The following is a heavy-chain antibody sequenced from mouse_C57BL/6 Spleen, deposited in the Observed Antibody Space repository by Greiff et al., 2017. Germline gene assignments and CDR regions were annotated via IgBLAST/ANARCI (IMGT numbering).Heavy chain of an antibody. CDR3: AREGLTTVVANFDY. D-gene: IGHD1-1*01. CDR1: GYAFSSSW. Sequence: VQLQQSGPELVKPGASVKISCKASGYAFSSSWMNWVKQRPGKGLEWIGRIYPGDGDTNYNGKFKGKATLTADKSSSTAFMQLSSLTSEDSAVYFCAREGLTTVVANFDYWGQGTTLTVSS. J-gene: IGHJ2*01. V-gene: IGHV1-82*01. CDR2: IYPGDGDT.